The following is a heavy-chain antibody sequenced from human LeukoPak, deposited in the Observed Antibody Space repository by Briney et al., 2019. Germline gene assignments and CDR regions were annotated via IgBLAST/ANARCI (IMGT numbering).Heavy chain of an antibody. V-gene: IGHV3-74*01. CDR1: GFMFDDYG. J-gene: IGHJ4*02. CDR3: ARSANYFDTSGQDY. D-gene: IGHD3-22*01. Sequence: GGSLRLSCAASGFMFDDYGMSWVRQAPGKGLVWVSRTNRDDSDTSYADSVKGRFTISRDKAKSTLYLQMNSLRVEDTAVYYCARSANYFDTSGQDYWGQGTLVTVSS. CDR2: TNRDDSDT.